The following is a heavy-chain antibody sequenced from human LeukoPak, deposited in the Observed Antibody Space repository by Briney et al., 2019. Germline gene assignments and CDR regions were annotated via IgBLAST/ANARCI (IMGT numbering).Heavy chain of an antibody. V-gene: IGHV3-23*01. J-gene: IGHJ4*02. D-gene: IGHD6-13*01. CDR3: AKVAGDGSSWLHLYYFDY. CDR1: GFTFSTYT. Sequence: GGSLRLSCAASGFTFSTYTMNWVRQAPGKGLEWVSTISGSGGDTYYADSVKGRFTISRDNSKNTLYLQMNSLRAEDTAVYCCAKVAGDGSSWLHLYYFDYWGQGTLVTVSS. CDR2: ISGSGGDT.